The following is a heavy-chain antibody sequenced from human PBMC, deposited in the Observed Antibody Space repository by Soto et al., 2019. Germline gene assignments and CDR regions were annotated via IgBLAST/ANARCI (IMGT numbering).Heavy chain of an antibody. J-gene: IGHJ4*02. D-gene: IGHD3-10*02. CDR2: IYYSGRT. Sequence: KLPETLSLTCTVTGDSINSRSYYWGWIRQPPGKGLEWIGSIYYSGRTYNNPSLRSRVSMSIDTSKDQFSLSLSSLTAADTAVYYCARVDHRGYFSVLTDFWGQGILVTVSS. V-gene: IGHV4-39*07. CDR1: GDSINSRSYY. CDR3: ARVDHRGYFSVLTDF.